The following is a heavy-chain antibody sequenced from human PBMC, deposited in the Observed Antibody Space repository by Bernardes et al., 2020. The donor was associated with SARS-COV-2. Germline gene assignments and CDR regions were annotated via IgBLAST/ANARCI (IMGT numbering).Heavy chain of an antibody. CDR1: GISLTASGLG. J-gene: IGHJ1*01. CDR3: AFFNWNDAVS. V-gene: IGHV2-5*01. CDR2: IYWNDDK. Sequence: SGPTLVKLTQTLTLTCTFSGISLTASGLGVGWIRQAPGKALDWLALIYWNDDKHYSPSLKTRLTITKDTSKKQVVLIMTNMGPVDTATYYCAFFNWNDAVSWGQGTLVTVSS. D-gene: IGHD1-1*01.